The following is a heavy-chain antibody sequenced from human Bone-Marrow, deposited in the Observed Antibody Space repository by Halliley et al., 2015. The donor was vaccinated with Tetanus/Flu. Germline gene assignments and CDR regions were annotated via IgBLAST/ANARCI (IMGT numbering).Heavy chain of an antibody. V-gene: IGHV4-59*01. Sequence: GNIYYSGSPNYNPSLRIRFSMSVDTSKNQFSLKLMSVTAADTAVYYCARDSSWLVLPNGMDVWGLGTTVTVSS. D-gene: IGHD2-2*01. J-gene: IGHJ6*02. CDR2: IYYSGSP. CDR3: ARDSSWLVLPNGMDV.